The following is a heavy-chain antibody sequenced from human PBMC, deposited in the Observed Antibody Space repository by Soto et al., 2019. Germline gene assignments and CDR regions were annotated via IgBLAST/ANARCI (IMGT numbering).Heavy chain of an antibody. D-gene: IGHD1-26*01. J-gene: IGHJ4*02. V-gene: IGHV1-69*01. CDR1: GGTFSSYS. CDR3: ARDGGRHSGGIDY. Sequence: QVQLVQSGAEVKKPGSSVKVSCKASGGTFSSYSINWVRQAPGQGREWMGEIIPIFGTANYAQKFQGRVTITADASTSTAYMELSSLRSEDTDVYYCARDGGRHSGGIDYWGQGTMVTVSS. CDR2: IIPIFGTA.